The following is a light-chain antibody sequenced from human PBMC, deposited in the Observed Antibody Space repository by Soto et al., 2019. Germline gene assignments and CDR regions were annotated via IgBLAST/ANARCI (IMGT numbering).Light chain of an antibody. Sequence: EIVMTQSPATLSVSPGERATLSCRASQSVSSNLAWYQQKPGQAPQLLIYGASTRATGITARFSGSGSGTEFTLTISSLQSEDFAVYYCQQYNNWPPEVTFGGGTKVEIK. V-gene: IGKV3-15*01. CDR3: QQYNNWPPEVT. CDR2: GAS. J-gene: IGKJ4*01. CDR1: QSVSSN.